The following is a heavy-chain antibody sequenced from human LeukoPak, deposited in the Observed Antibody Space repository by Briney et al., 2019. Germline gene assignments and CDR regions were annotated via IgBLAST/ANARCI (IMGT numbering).Heavy chain of an antibody. J-gene: IGHJ4*02. CDR3: ARARRGSSYYFDY. Sequence: GGSLRLSCAASGFTFDDYGMSWVRQAPGKGLDWVAGINWDGSSTCYADSVKGRFTISRDNAKTSLYLQMNSLRAEDTALYYCARARRGSSYYFDYWGQGTLVTVSS. CDR1: GFTFDDYG. V-gene: IGHV3-20*04. D-gene: IGHD3-10*01. CDR2: INWDGSST.